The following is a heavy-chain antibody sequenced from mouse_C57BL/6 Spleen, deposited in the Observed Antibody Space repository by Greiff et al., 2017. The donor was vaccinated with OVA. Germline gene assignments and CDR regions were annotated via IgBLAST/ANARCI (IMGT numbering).Heavy chain of an antibody. Sequence: EVQGVESGGGLVKPGGSLKLSCAASGFTFSSYAMSWVRQTPEKRLEWVATISDGGSYTYYPDNVKGRFTISRDNAKNNLYLQMSQLKSEDTAMYYCARDGKTGNYFDYWGQGTTLTVSS. J-gene: IGHJ2*01. CDR2: ISDGGSYT. CDR3: ARDGKTGNYFDY. CDR1: GFTFSSYA. D-gene: IGHD4-1*01. V-gene: IGHV5-4*01.